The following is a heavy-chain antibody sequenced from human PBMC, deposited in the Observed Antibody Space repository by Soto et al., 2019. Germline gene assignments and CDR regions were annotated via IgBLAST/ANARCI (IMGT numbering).Heavy chain of an antibody. V-gene: IGHV3-33*01. CDR3: AVGDTANGP. Sequence: QVQLVESGGGVVQPGRSLRLSCAASGFTFSSYGMHWVRQAPGKGLEWVAVIWYDGSNKYYADSVKGRFTISRDNSKNTLYLQMDSLRAEDTAVYYCAVGDTANGPWGQGTLVTVSS. D-gene: IGHD5-18*01. CDR2: IWYDGSNK. CDR1: GFTFSSYG. J-gene: IGHJ5*02.